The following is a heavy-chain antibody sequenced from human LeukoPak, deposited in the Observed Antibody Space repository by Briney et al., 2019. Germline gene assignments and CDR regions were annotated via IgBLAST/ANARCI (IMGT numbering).Heavy chain of an antibody. J-gene: IGHJ4*02. D-gene: IGHD3-22*01. CDR1: GFTFSSYW. CDR2: INSDGSST. V-gene: IGHV3-74*01. CDR3: ARETLPHYYDSSGYYSY. Sequence: GGPLRLPCTASGFTFSSYWTPWVRQAPGKGLVWVSRINSDGSSTSYADSVKGRFTISSDNAKNTLYLQMNSLRAEDTAVYYCARETLPHYYDSSGYYSYWGQGTLVTVSS.